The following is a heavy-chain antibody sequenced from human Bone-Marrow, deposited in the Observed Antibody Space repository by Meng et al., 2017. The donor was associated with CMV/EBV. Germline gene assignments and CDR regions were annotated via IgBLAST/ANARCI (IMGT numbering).Heavy chain of an antibody. Sequence: VSVKVSCKASGYTFTSYGISWVRQAPGQGLEWMGWISAYNGNTNYAQKLQGRVTMTTDTSTSTAYMELRSLRSDDTAVYYCARERDHYYDSSDFDYWGQGTLVTVSS. CDR1: GYTFTSYG. CDR2: ISAYNGNT. V-gene: IGHV1-18*01. CDR3: ARERDHYYDSSDFDY. J-gene: IGHJ4*02. D-gene: IGHD3-22*01.